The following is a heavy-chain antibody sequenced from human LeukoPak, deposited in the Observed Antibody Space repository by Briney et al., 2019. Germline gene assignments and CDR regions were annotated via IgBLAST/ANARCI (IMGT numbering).Heavy chain of an antibody. CDR3: ARNAVSCSNTSCYSFDP. CDR2: ISVYNGNT. J-gene: IGHJ5*02. CDR1: GYTFTSYE. V-gene: IGHV1-18*01. Sequence: GASVKVSCKASGYTFTSYEISWVRQAPGQGLEWMGWISVYNGNTNYAQNLQGRVTMTTDTSTSTAYMELRSLRSDDTAVYYCARNAVSCSNTSCYSFDPWGQGTLVTVSS. D-gene: IGHD2-2*01.